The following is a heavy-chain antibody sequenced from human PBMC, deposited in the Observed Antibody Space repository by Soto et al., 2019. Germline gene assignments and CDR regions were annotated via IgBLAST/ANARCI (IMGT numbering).Heavy chain of an antibody. CDR2: IIPNFGTP. D-gene: IGHD6-13*01. CDR1: GGTFSSYG. J-gene: IGHJ4*02. CDR3: ARDGRSSSYDY. Sequence: QVQLVQSGAEVKKPGSSVKVSCKSSGGTFSSYGINWVRQAPGQGPEWMGMIIPNFGTPKYAQKFQGRVTITADESTSTSYMELRSLRSEDTAMYYCARDGRSSSYDYWGQGTLVTVSS. V-gene: IGHV1-69*18.